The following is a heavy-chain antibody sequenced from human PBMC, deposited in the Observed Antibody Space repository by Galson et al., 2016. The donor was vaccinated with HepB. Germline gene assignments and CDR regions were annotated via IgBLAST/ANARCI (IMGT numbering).Heavy chain of an antibody. J-gene: IGHJ5*02. V-gene: IGHV4-59*01. CDR1: GGSISGSY. D-gene: IGHD3-3*01. CDR2: ISYSGRT. Sequence: SETLSLTCNVSGGSISGSYWSWIRQPPGKGLEWIGYISYSGRTSYNPSLTSRVTISADTSKNQISLKLNSATAADTAVYYCARANYAFWTGPGNWFDPWGQGTLVTVSS. CDR3: ARANYAFWTGPGNWFDP.